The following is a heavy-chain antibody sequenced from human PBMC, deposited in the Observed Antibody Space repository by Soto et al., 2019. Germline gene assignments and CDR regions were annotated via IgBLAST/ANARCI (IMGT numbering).Heavy chain of an antibody. V-gene: IGHV3-21*01. CDR3: ARVADVYDFWCGYSYYFDY. CDR1: GFTFSSYS. CDR2: ISSSSSYI. Sequence: GGSLRFSCADSGFTFSSYSMNWVRQAPGKGLEWVSSISSSSSYIYYADSVKGRFTISRDNAKNSLYLQMNSLRAEDTAVYYCARVADVYDFWCGYSYYFDYWGQGTLVTVSS. D-gene: IGHD3-3*01. J-gene: IGHJ4*02.